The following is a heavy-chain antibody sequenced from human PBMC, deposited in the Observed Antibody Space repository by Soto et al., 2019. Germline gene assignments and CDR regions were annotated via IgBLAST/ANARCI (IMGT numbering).Heavy chain of an antibody. V-gene: IGHV4-61*08. CDR1: GGSISSDGSS. Sequence: SETLSLTCAVSGGSISSDGSSWSWIRQPPGKGLEWIGYIYYSGSTNYNPSLKSRVTISVDTSKNQFSLKLSSVTAADTAVYYCARLVITTTIIVGFDYWGQGTLVTVSS. D-gene: IGHD3-22*01. CDR2: IYYSGST. CDR3: ARLVITTTIIVGFDY. J-gene: IGHJ4*02.